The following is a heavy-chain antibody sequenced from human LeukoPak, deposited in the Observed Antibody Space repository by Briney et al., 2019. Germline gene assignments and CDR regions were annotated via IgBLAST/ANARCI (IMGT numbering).Heavy chain of an antibody. CDR3: AGGYCSSTSCYTGGYYYYYYMDV. V-gene: IGHV1-69*05. J-gene: IGHJ6*03. CDR2: IIPIFGTA. CDR1: GGTFSSYA. D-gene: IGHD2-2*02. Sequence: SVEVSCKASGGTFSSYAISWVRQAPGQGLEWMGGIIPIFGTANYAQKFQGGVTITTDESTSTAYMELSSLRSEDTAVYYCAGGYCSSTSCYTGGYYYYYYMDVWGKGTTVTVSS.